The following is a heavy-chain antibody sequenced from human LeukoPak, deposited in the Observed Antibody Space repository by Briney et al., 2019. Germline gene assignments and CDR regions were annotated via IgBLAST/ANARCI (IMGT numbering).Heavy chain of an antibody. Sequence: SETLSLTCTVAGVSISRSNDCWGWIRQSPGTGLEWIGTMDYSGNTYYNPSLKSRVTVSVDTSKNQFSLNVNSVTAADTAVYYCARAHGSGRSWYLDYWGQGTLVTVSS. CDR1: GVSISRSNDC. CDR3: ARAHGSGRSWYLDY. D-gene: IGHD3-10*01. V-gene: IGHV4-39*01. J-gene: IGHJ4*02. CDR2: MDYSGNT.